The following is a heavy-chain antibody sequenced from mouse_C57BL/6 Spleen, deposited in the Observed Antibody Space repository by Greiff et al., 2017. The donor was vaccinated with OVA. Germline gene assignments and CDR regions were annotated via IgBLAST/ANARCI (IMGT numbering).Heavy chain of an antibody. J-gene: IGHJ3*01. CDR2: IYPGDGDT. D-gene: IGHD2-4*01. CDR1: GYAFSSSW. Sequence: VQGVESGPELVKPGASVKISCKASGYAFSSSWMNWVKQRPGKGLEWIGRIYPGDGDTNYNGKFKGKATLTADKSSSTAYMQLSSLTSEDSAVYFCARSGYDYPAWFAYWGQGTLVTVSA. CDR3: ARSGYDYPAWFAY. V-gene: IGHV1-82*01.